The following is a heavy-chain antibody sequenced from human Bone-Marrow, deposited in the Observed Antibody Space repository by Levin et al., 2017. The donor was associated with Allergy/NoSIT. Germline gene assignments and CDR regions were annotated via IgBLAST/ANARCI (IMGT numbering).Heavy chain of an antibody. D-gene: IGHD3-16*01. CDR1: GFTFSNYV. J-gene: IGHJ5*02. CDR3: ARDRGSWGKNWFDP. V-gene: IGHV3-64*02. CDR2: VSRNGNRT. Sequence: LAGGSLGLSCAASGFTFSNYVMQWVRQAPGKGLEYVSAVSRNGNRTYYADSVKGRFTISRDNSKNTLYLQMGSLRPDDMAVYYCARDRGSWGKNWFDPWGQGTLVTVSS.